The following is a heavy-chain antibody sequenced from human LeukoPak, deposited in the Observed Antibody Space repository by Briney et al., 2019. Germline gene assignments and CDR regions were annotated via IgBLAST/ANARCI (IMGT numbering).Heavy chain of an antibody. CDR1: GGSVSSYY. V-gene: IGHV4-59*02. CDR3: ARGEYFDL. CDR2: IYHSGST. J-gene: IGHJ2*01. Sequence: PSETLSLTCTVSGGSVSSYYWSWIRQPPGKGLEWIGYIYHSGSTYYNPSLKSRVTISVDRSKNQFSLKLSSVTAADTAVYYCARGEYFDLWGRGTLVTVSS.